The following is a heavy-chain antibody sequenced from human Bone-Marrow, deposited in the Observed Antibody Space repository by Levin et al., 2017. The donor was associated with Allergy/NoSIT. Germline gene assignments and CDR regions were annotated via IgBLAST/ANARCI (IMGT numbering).Heavy chain of an antibody. CDR3: ARVRGAYDPEVREQWLVLDAFDI. CDR2: IWYDGTIK. Sequence: RGESLKISCAASGFTFSSYGMHWVRQAPGKGLEWVAVIWYDGTIKYYLDSVKGRFTISRDNSKNTLYLQMNSLRADDTAVYYCARVRGAYDPEVREQWLVLDAFDIWGQGTMVTVSS. CDR1: GFTFSSYG. J-gene: IGHJ3*02. D-gene: IGHD6-19*01. V-gene: IGHV3-33*01.